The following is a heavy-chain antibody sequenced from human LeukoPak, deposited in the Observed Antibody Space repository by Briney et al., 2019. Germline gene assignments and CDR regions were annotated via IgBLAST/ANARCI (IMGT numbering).Heavy chain of an antibody. CDR2: IYSGGST. D-gene: IGHD6-13*01. J-gene: IGHJ3*02. Sequence: GGSLRLSCAASGFAASSNYMSWVRQAPGKGLEWVSVIYSGGSTYYADSVKGRFTISRDNSKNTLYLQMNSLRAEDTAVYYCAREQQLSGAFDIWGQGTMVTVSS. V-gene: IGHV3-53*01. CDR3: AREQQLSGAFDI. CDR1: GFAASSNY.